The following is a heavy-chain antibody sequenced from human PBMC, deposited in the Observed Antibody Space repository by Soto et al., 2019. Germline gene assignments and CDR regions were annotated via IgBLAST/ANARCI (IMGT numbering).Heavy chain of an antibody. V-gene: IGHV5-51*01. Sequence: PGESLQISCLGSGYSFAYYWSGWVRQLAGKGLEWMGIIYPAYSETRYSPSFQGHVIISVDKSINTAYLQWSSLKASDTAIYYCPRRDDTVVTGPPRYWGQGTQVTVSS. J-gene: IGHJ4*02. CDR3: PRRDDTVVTGPPRY. CDR2: IYPAYSET. D-gene: IGHD2-21*01. CDR1: GYSFAYYW.